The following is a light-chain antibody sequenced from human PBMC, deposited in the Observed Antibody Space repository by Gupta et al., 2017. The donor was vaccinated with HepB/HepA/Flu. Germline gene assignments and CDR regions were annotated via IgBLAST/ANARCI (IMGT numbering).Light chain of an antibody. CDR1: QSISSW. CDR3: QQYNIYPWT. V-gene: IGKV1-5*03. Sequence: DIQMTQSPSTLSASVGDRVTITCRDSQSISSWLAWYQQKTGKAPKLLIYKASSLESGVPSRFSGSGSGTEFTLTISSLQPDDFATYYCQQYNIYPWTFGQGTKVEIK. CDR2: KAS. J-gene: IGKJ1*01.